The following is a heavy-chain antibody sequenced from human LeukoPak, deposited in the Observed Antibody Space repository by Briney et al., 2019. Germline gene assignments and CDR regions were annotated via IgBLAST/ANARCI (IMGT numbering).Heavy chain of an antibody. V-gene: IGHV3-23*01. D-gene: IGHD3-3*01. J-gene: IGHJ6*02. CDR3: AKVLPAYDFWSGYFGGMDV. CDR2: ITDDGYNT. Sequence: GGSLRLSCAASGFTFSAFAMTWVRQAPGKGLEWVSTITDDGYNTYSADSVKGRFTISRDNSKNTLYLQMNSLRAEDTAVYYCAKVLPAYDFWSGYFGGMDVWGQGTTVTVSS. CDR1: GFTFSAFA.